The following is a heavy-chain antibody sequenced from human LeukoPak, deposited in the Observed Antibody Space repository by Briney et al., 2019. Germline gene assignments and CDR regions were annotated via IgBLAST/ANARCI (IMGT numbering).Heavy chain of an antibody. D-gene: IGHD4-17*01. CDR3: AKAHDDYYFDY. J-gene: IGHJ4*02. Sequence: GGSLRLSCAASGFTFTNYAMAWVRQSPGKGLEWVSAVSSSGGNTYYAESVRGRFTISRDNSKNTVSLHMNSLRAEDTAVYYCAKAHDDYYFDYWGRGTRVTVSS. CDR1: GFTFTNYA. V-gene: IGHV3-23*01. CDR2: VSSSGGNT.